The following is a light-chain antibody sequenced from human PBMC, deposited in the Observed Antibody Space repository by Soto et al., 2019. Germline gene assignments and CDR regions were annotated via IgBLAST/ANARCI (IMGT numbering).Light chain of an antibody. V-gene: IGKV3-11*01. J-gene: IGKJ3*01. Sequence: EIVLTQSPATLSLSPGERATLSCRASQSVSRFLAWFQQKPGQAPRLLIYDTSNRATGIPARFSGSEAGTDFTFTISSEEPDDCAVYYCQHRNHWPPMFAFGPGTRVDI. CDR3: QHRNHWPPMFA. CDR1: QSVSRF. CDR2: DTS.